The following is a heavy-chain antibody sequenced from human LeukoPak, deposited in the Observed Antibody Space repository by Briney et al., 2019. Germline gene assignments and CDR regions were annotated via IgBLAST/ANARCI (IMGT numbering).Heavy chain of an antibody. CDR1: GYTFTGYY. J-gene: IGHJ4*02. CDR2: INPNGGAT. CDR3: ARRPGSSYGSLDC. Sequence: ASVKVSCKASGYTFTGYYMHWVRQAPGQGLEWMGWINPNGGATNYAQEFQGRVTMTRDTSISTAYVELSRLRSDDTAMYYCARRPGSSYGSLDCWGQGTLVTVSS. V-gene: IGHV1-2*02. D-gene: IGHD5-18*01.